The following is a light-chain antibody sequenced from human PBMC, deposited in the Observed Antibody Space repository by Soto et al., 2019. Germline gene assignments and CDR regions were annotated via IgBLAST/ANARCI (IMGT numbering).Light chain of an antibody. CDR2: DVS. V-gene: IGLV2-14*01. CDR1: SSDVGGYNY. CDR3: SSYTSSSTYV. J-gene: IGLJ1*01. Sequence: QSVLTQPASVSGSPGQSITISCTGTSSDVGGYNYVSWYQQHPGKAPKLMIYDVSNRPSGVSNRFSGSKSGNTASLTISGLQAEDEADYYCSSYTSSSTYVSGTG.